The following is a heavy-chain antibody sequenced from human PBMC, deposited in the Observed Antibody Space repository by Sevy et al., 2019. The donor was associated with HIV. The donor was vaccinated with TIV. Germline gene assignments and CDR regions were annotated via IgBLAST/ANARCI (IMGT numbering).Heavy chain of an antibody. CDR2: ISSRGSTI. CDR1: GFIFSDFY. Sequence: GGSLRLSCVASGFIFSDFYMSWVRQAPGKGLEWISYISSRGSTIYYADCVKGRFTISRDNAKNSLYLQMNSLTAEDTAVYYCARDHVVVEPLANYGMDVWGQGTTVTVSS. V-gene: IGHV3-11*01. D-gene: IGHD2-2*01. CDR3: ARDHVVVEPLANYGMDV. J-gene: IGHJ6*02.